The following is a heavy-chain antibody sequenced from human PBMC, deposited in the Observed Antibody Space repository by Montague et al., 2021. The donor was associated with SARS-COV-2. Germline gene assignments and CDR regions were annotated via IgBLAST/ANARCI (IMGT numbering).Heavy chain of an antibody. CDR1: GGSISSSNW. V-gene: IGHV4-4*02. D-gene: IGHD1-26*01. CDR3: ARVIVGATSTPAESDY. CDR2: IYHSGST. Sequence: SETLSLTCAVPGGSISSSNWWSWVRQPPGKGLEWIGEIYHSGSTNYNPSLKSRATISVDKSKNQFSLKLSSVTAADTAVYYCARVIVGATSTPAESDYWGQGTLVTVSS. J-gene: IGHJ4*02.